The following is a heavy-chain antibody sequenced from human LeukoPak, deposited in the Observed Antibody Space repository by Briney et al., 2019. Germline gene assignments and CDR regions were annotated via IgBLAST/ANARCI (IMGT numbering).Heavy chain of an antibody. J-gene: IGHJ4*02. CDR1: GGTFSSYA. Sequence: GASVKVSCKASGGTFSSYAISWVRQSPGQGLEWMGGIIPIFGTANYAQKFQGRVTITADESTSTAYMELSSLRSEDTAVYYCARGPITTRSHFDYWGQGTLVSVSS. V-gene: IGHV1-69*13. CDR2: IIPIFGTA. CDR3: ARGPITTRSHFDY. D-gene: IGHD3-22*01.